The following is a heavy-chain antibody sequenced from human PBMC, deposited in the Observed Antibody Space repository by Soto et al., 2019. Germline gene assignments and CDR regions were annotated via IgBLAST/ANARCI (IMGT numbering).Heavy chain of an antibody. CDR2: IYYSGST. CDR1: GGSISSGGY. V-gene: IGHV4-31*03. CDR3: ARAPGDYFDY. J-gene: IGHJ4*02. Sequence: SETLSLTCTVSGGSISSGGYWSWIRQHPGKGLEWIGYIYYSGSTYYNPSLKSRVTISVDTSKNQFSLKLRSVTAADTAVHYCARAPGDYFDYWGQGTLVTVSS.